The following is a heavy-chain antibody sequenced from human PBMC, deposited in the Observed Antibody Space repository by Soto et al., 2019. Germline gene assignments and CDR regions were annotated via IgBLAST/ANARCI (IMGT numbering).Heavy chain of an antibody. CDR3: ARHRDPGYSSSWFNS. CDR1: GDSISSSTYC. CDR2: KYYTGTS. J-gene: IGHJ5*01. D-gene: IGHD6-13*01. Sequence: QLLLQESGPGLVKPSETLSLTCSVSGDSISSSTYCWGWIRQPPGKGLEWIGSKYYTGTSHYNPSLNSRVTISVDTSNNQFSLKVTSVTAADTAVYYCARHRDPGYSSSWFNSWGQGTLVIVYS. V-gene: IGHV4-39*01.